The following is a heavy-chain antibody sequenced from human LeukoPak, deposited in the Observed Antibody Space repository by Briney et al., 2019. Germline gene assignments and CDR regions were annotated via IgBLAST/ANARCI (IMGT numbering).Heavy chain of an antibody. CDR2: ISYNGNTK. V-gene: IGHV3-30*18. D-gene: IGHD6-19*01. CDR3: AKLRGGLAVAGTDY. CDR1: GFTFTHYG. J-gene: IGHJ4*02. Sequence: GGSLRLSCVASGFTFTHYGFHWVRQAPGKALEWVSFISYNGNTKYGDSVKGRFTISRDNSENTLYLQMNSLRAEDTAVYYCAKLRGGLAVAGTDYWGQGTLVTVSS.